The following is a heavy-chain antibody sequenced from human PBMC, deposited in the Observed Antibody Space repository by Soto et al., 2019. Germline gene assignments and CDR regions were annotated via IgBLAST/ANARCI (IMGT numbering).Heavy chain of an antibody. CDR2: LYFNGNT. CDR1: GVSISTYYW. Sequence: TLSLTCTVTGVSISTYYWSWIRQPPGKRLEWLGYLYFNGNTDYSPSLKSRLTITKDTSKNQVVLTMTNMDPVDTATYYCAHSLIGYYYDSSGSNWFDPWGQGTLVTVSS. CDR3: AHSLIGYYYDSSGSNWFDP. D-gene: IGHD3-22*01. J-gene: IGHJ5*02. V-gene: IGHV2-5*01.